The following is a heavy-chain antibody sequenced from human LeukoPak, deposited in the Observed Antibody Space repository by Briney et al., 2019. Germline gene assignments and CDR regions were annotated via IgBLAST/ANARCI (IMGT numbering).Heavy chain of an antibody. CDR2: MNPNSGNT. J-gene: IGHJ3*02. CDR3: ARVIRGNSGPADDAFDI. V-gene: IGHV1-8*03. Sequence: ASVKVSCKASGYTFTSYDINWVRQATGQGLEWMGWMNPNSGNTGYAQKFQGRVTITRNTSISTAYMELSSLRSEDTAVYYCARVIRGNSGPADDAFDIWGQGTMVTVSS. D-gene: IGHD5-12*01. CDR1: GYTFTSYD.